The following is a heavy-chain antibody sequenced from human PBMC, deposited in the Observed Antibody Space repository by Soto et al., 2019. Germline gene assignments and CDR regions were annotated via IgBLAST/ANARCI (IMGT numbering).Heavy chain of an antibody. V-gene: IGHV4-31*03. CDR3: ARSRCGELFGY. Sequence: SETLSLTCTVSGGSISIGGYYWSWIRQHPGKGLEWIGYIYYSGSTYYNPSLKSRVTISVDTSKNQFSLKLSSVTAADTAVYYCARSRCGELFGYWCKGTVVTVSS. CDR1: GGSISIGGYY. CDR2: IYYSGST. D-gene: IGHD3-10*01. J-gene: IGHJ4*02.